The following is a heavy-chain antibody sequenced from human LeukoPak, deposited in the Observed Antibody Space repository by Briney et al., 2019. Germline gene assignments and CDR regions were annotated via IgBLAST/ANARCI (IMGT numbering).Heavy chain of an antibody. Sequence: SQTLSLTCTVSGGSINSDTYYWTWIRQPAGQGLEWIGRIYTTGSPRYNPSLKSRVTISIDTSKNQCSLKLNSVSAADTAVYYCARDRGMTTARGVPSWFDPWGQGTLVTVSS. CDR3: ARDRGMTTARGVPSWFDP. D-gene: IGHD3-10*01. J-gene: IGHJ5*02. CDR2: IYTTGSP. V-gene: IGHV4-61*02. CDR1: GGSINSDTYY.